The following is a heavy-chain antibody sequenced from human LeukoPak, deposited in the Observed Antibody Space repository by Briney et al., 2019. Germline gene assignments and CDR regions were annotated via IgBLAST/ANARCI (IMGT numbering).Heavy chain of an antibody. CDR3: AREIRDIVVVPAARSFDY. CDR1: GFTFSSYA. D-gene: IGHD2-2*01. J-gene: IGHJ4*02. Sequence: PGGSLRLSCAASGFTFSSYAMHWVRQAPGKGLEWVAVISYDGSNKYYADSVKGRFTISRDNSTTTLYLQMNSLRAEDTAVYYCAREIRDIVVVPAARSFDYWGQGTLVTVSS. V-gene: IGHV3-30*04. CDR2: ISYDGSNK.